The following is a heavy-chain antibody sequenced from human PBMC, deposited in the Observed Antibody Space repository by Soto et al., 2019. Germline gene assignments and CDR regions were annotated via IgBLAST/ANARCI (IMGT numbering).Heavy chain of an antibody. CDR1: GGSISSSNW. V-gene: IGHV4-4*02. CDR3: AREISSTSCYFDY. D-gene: IGHD2-2*01. Sequence: SETLSLTCAVSGGSISSSNWWSWVRQPPGKGLEWIGEIYHSGSTNYNPSLKSRVTISVDKSKNQFSLKLSSVTAADTAVYYCAREISSTSCYFDYWGQGTLVTVSS. J-gene: IGHJ4*02. CDR2: IYHSGST.